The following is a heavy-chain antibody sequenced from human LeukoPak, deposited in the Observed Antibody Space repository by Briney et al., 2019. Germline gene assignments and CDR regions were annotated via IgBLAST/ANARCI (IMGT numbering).Heavy chain of an antibody. CDR2: IIPIFGTA. V-gene: IGHV1-69*13. J-gene: IGHJ6*02. CDR1: GGTFSSYA. Sequence: ASVKVSCKASGGTFSSYAISWVRQAPGQGLEWMGGIIPIFGTANYAQKFQGRVTITADESTSTAYMELSSLRSEDTAVYYCARDWVVPAAPATSLTADYYGMDVWGQGTTVTVSS. CDR3: ARDWVVPAAPATSLTADYYGMDV. D-gene: IGHD2-2*01.